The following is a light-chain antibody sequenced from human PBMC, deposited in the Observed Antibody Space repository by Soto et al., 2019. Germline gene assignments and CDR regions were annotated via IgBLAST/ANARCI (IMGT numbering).Light chain of an antibody. J-gene: IGKJ1*01. CDR1: QDISNY. V-gene: IGKV1-39*01. CDR3: QQHGTT. CDR2: AAS. Sequence: DIQMTQSPSSLSASVGDRVTITCQASQDISNYLNWYQQKPGKAPKLLIYAASSLQSGVPSRFSGGGFGTDFTLTISRLEPEDSAVYYCQQHGTTFGQGTKVDI.